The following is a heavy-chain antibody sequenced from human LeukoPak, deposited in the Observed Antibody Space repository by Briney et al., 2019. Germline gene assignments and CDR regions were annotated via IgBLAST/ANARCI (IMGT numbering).Heavy chain of an antibody. CDR3: AGRASDYSSGWYFDWYFDL. V-gene: IGHV3-7*01. J-gene: IGHJ2*01. Sequence: GGSLRLSCAASGFTFSDYCMSWVRQAPGKGLEWVANIKQHGTEIYYVDSVKGRFTISRDNAKNSLSLQMNSLRAEDTAVYYCAGRASDYSSGWYFDWYFDLWGRGTLVTVSS. CDR2: IKQHGTEI. CDR1: GFTFSDYC. D-gene: IGHD6-19*01.